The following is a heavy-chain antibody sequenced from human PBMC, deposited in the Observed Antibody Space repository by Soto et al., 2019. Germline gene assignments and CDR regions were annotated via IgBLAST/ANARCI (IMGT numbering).Heavy chain of an antibody. V-gene: IGHV4-59*01. CDR2: IYYSGST. CDR1: GGSISSYY. J-gene: IGHJ4*02. D-gene: IGHD2-15*01. Sequence: QVQLQESGPGLVKPSETLSLTCTVSGGSISSYYWSWIRQPPGKGLEWIGYIYYSGSTNYNPSLKSRVTISGDTSKNQFSLKLSSVTAADTAVYYCARAGGYCSGGSCYFDYWGQGTLVTVSS. CDR3: ARAGGYCSGGSCYFDY.